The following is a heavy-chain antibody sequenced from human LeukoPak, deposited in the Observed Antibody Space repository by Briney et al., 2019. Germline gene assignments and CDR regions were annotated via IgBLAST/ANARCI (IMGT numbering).Heavy chain of an antibody. D-gene: IGHD1-26*01. J-gene: IGHJ4*02. CDR1: GGTFSSYA. CDR2: IIPIFGTA. Sequence: ASVKVSCKASGGTFSSYAISWVRQAPGQGLEWMGRIIPIFGTANYAQKFQGRVTITTDESTSTAYMELSSLRSEDTAVYYCASPPRGYSGSHFDYWGQGTLVTVSS. V-gene: IGHV1-69*05. CDR3: ASPPRGYSGSHFDY.